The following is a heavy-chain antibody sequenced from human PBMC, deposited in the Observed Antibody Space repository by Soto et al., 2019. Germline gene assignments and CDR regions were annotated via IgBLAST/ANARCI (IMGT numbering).Heavy chain of an antibody. V-gene: IGHV1-18*01. Sequence: ASVKVSCKASGYIFTSYGINWVRQAPGQGLEWMGWISAYNGNTNYAQNLQGRVTMTTDTSTSTAYMVLSSLRSEDTAIYYCATSYGSGYRAFDYWGQGALVTVSS. D-gene: IGHD3-10*01. CDR2: ISAYNGNT. CDR3: ATSYGSGYRAFDY. J-gene: IGHJ4*02. CDR1: GYIFTSYG.